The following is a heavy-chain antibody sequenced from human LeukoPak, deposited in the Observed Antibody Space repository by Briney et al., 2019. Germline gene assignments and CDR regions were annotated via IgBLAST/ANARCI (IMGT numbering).Heavy chain of an antibody. J-gene: IGHJ4*02. CDR3: ARGGASVADYYFDY. CDR2: IIPILGIA. Sequence: SVKVSCKASGYTFINYYMHWVRQAPGQGLEWMGRIIPILGIANYAQKFQGRVTITADKSTSTAYMELSSLRSEDTAVYYCARGGASVADYYFDYWGQGTLVTVSS. V-gene: IGHV1-69*04. CDR1: GYTFINYY. D-gene: IGHD1-26*01.